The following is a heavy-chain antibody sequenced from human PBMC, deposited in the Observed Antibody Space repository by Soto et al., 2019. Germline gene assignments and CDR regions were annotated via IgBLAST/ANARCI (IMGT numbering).Heavy chain of an antibody. V-gene: IGHV5-51*01. Sequence: PGASLKISCQGSGYIFTNYRIGWVRQMPGKGLEWMGLIYPGDSDTRYSPSFQGQVTISADKSISTAHLPSRSLKASDTAMYYGARLANQIDCDNWGRGTLVAVST. J-gene: IGHJ4*01. CDR3: ARLANQIDCDN. CDR2: IYPGDSDT. CDR1: GYIFTNYR.